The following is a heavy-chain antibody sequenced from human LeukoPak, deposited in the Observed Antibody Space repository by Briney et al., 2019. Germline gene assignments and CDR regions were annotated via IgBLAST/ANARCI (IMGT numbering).Heavy chain of an antibody. CDR2: IYYSGST. V-gene: IGHV4-59*08. J-gene: IGHJ6*02. CDR3: ARHGYYYYYGMGV. CDR1: GGSISSYY. Sequence: SETLSLTCTVSGGSISSYYWSWIRQPPGKGLEWIGYIYYSGSTNYNPSLKSRVTISVDTSKNQFSLKLSSVTAADTAVYYCARHGYYYYYGMGVWGQGTTVTVSS.